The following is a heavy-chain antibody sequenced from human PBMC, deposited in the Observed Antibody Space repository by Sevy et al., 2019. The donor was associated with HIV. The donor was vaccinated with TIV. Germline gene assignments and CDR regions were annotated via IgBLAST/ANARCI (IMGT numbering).Heavy chain of an antibody. Sequence: GGSLRLSCTASGFTFSSYSMNWVRQAPGKGLEWVSYISSSSSTIYYADSVKGRFTISRDNAKNSLYLQMNSLRVEDTAVYYCAREIHGWGSYYRGWAFDIWGQGTMVTVSS. V-gene: IGHV3-48*01. CDR1: GFTFSSYS. CDR3: AREIHGWGSYYRGWAFDI. CDR2: ISSSSSTI. D-gene: IGHD3-10*01. J-gene: IGHJ3*02.